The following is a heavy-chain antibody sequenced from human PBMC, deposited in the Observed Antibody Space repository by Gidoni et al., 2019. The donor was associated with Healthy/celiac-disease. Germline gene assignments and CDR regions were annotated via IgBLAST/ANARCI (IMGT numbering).Heavy chain of an antibody. V-gene: IGHV3-72*01. J-gene: IGHJ6*02. D-gene: IGHD3-3*01. CDR3: ARERLRFLEWLYGGMDV. CDR2: TRNKATSYTT. CDR1: GITFSDHY. Sequence: EVQLVESGGGLVQPGGSLRLSCAASGITFSDHYMDWVRQAPGKGLEWVGRTRNKATSYTTEYAASVKGRFTISRDDSKNSLYLQMNSLKTEDTAVYYCARERLRFLEWLYGGMDVWGQGTTVTVSS.